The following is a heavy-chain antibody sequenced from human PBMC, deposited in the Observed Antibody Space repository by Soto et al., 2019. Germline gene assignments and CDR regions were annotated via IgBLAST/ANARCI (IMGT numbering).Heavy chain of an antibody. Sequence: VWSLRLSCAASGFTFSSYAMSWVRQAPGKGLEWVSAISGSGGSTYYADSVKGRFTISRDNSKNTLYLQMNSLRAEDTAVYYWAKDAEKWLVRRGYKWVDPWGQGTWVTVSS. CDR3: AKDAEKWLVRRGYKWVDP. CDR1: GFTFSSYA. CDR2: ISGSGGST. V-gene: IGHV3-23*01. D-gene: IGHD6-19*01. J-gene: IGHJ5*02.